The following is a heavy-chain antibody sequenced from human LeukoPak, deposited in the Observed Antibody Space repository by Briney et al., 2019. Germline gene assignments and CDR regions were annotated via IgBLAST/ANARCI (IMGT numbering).Heavy chain of an antibody. V-gene: IGHV4-30-2*01. Sequence: SETLSLTCAVSGGSISSGGYSWSWIRQPPGKGLEWIGYIYHSGSTYYNPSLKSRVTISVDRSKNQFSLKLSSATAADTAVYYCAREGRYYGMDVWGQGTTVTVSS. J-gene: IGHJ6*02. CDR2: IYHSGST. CDR1: GGSISSGGYS. CDR3: AREGRYYGMDV.